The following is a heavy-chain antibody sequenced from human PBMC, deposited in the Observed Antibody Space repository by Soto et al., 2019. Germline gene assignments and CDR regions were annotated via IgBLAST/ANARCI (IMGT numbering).Heavy chain of an antibody. CDR3: ARGYYYASGSSFPY. CDR2: INQSEAT. CDR1: NGSFSKYY. V-gene: IGHV4-34*01. D-gene: IGHD3-10*01. Sequence: QLQQWGAGLLKLSETLSLTCAVYNGSFSKYYWNWVRQSPGTGLEWIGKINQSEATNYNPSLKSRVPISVDTSKTQYSLELKALAAADTAVYYCARGYYYASGSSFPYWGQGTLVTVSS. J-gene: IGHJ4*02.